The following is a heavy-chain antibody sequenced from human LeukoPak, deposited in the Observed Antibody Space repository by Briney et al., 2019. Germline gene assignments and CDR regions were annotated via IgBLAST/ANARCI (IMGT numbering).Heavy chain of an antibody. V-gene: IGHV4-59*08. D-gene: IGHD1-26*01. CDR3: ARGEGGSYPRHFDY. CDR2: IYYTGST. J-gene: IGHJ4*02. Sequence: SETLSLTCTVSGGSINSYYWSWIRQPPGKGLEWIGYIYYTGSTNSNPSLKSRVTISVDTSRNQFSLKLTSVTAADTAVYYCARGEGGSYPRHFDYWGQGTLVTVSS. CDR1: GGSINSYY.